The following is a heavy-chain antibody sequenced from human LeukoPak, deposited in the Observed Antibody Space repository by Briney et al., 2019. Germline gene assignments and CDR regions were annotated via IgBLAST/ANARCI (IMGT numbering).Heavy chain of an antibody. CDR2: IWYDGSNK. J-gene: IGHJ4*02. CDR1: GFTFSSYG. CDR3: ARERVEMATISSFDY. V-gene: IGHV3-33*01. Sequence: GGSLRLSCAASGFTFSSYGMHWVRQAPGKGLEWVAVIWYDGSNKYYADSVKGRFTISRDNSKNTLYLQVNSLRAEDTAVYYCARERVEMATISSFDYWGQGTLVTVSS. D-gene: IGHD5-24*01.